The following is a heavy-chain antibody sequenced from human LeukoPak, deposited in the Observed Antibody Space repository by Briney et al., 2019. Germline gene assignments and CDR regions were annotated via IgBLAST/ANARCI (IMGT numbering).Heavy chain of an antibody. D-gene: IGHD4-17*01. Sequence: GGSLRLSCAASGFTFSSYAMSWVRQAPGKGLEWVSAISGSGGNTYYADSVKGRFTISRDNSKNTLYLQMNSLRAEDTAVYYCAKDTLSTVTTDYWGQGTLVTVSS. J-gene: IGHJ4*02. CDR1: GFTFSSYA. CDR2: ISGSGGNT. CDR3: AKDTLSTVTTDY. V-gene: IGHV3-23*01.